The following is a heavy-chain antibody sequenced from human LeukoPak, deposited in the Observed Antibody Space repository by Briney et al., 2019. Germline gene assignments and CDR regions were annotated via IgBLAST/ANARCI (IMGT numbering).Heavy chain of an antibody. Sequence: ASVKVSCKASGYTFTSYAMNWVRQAPGQGLEWMGWINANTGNPPYAQDFSGRFVFSLDTSVSTAYLQISSLQAEDTAAYYCASFFCTNGLCYYLDYWGQGILVTVSS. CDR2: INANTGNP. CDR3: ASFFCTNGLCYYLDY. V-gene: IGHV7-4-1*02. D-gene: IGHD2-8*01. J-gene: IGHJ4*02. CDR1: GYTFTSYA.